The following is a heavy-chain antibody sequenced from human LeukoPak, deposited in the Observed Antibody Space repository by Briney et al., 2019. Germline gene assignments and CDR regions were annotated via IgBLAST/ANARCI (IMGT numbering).Heavy chain of an antibody. CDR2: INPSGGST. J-gene: IGHJ4*02. D-gene: IGHD4-23*01. Sequence: ASVKLSCKASGYTFTSYYMHWVRQAPGQGLEWMGIINPSGGSTSYAQKFQGRVTMTRDTSTSTVYMELSSLRSEDTAVYYCAREGGGNSDFSMEYYFDYWGQGTLVTVSS. V-gene: IGHV1-46*01. CDR1: GYTFTSYY. CDR3: AREGGGNSDFSMEYYFDY.